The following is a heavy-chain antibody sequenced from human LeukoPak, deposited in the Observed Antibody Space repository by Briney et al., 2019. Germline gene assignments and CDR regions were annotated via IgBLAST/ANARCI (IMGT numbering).Heavy chain of an antibody. J-gene: IGHJ4*02. V-gene: IGHV3-20*01. D-gene: IGHD3-22*01. CDR1: GFTVDDYG. CDR3: ARDGMFDSSGYQALDY. CDR2: ISRDGRGT. Sequence: PGGSLRLSCEVSGFTVDDYGMSWVRQTPGKGLEWVCAISRDGRGTIYADSVKGRFTISRDNARNSLYLQMNRLRAEDTAFYRCARDGMFDSSGYQALDYWGQGTLVTVSS.